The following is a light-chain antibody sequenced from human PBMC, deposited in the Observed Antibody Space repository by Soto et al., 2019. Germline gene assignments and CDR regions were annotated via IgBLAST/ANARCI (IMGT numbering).Light chain of an antibody. CDR1: SSDVGGYNY. V-gene: IGLV2-11*01. CDR2: DVS. Sequence: QSALTQPRAVSGSPGQSVTISCTGTSSDVGGYNYVSWYQQYPGKAPKLMIFDVSKRPSGVPDRFSGSKSGNTASLTISGLQAEDEADYYCCSYAGTYTVWVFGTGTKVTDL. J-gene: IGLJ1*01. CDR3: CSYAGTYTVWV.